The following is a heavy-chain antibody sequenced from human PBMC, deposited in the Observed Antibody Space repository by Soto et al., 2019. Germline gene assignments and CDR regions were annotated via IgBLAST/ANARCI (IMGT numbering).Heavy chain of an antibody. CDR3: ARLYYGSGSYWGLYYYGMDV. D-gene: IGHD3-10*01. J-gene: IGHJ6*02. Sequence: SETLSLTCTVSGGSISGHYWTWIRQPPGKGLEWIGYIFYSGSTNYNPSLKSRVTISVDTSKNQFSLKLSSVTAADTAVYYCARLYYGSGSYWGLYYYGMDVWGQGTKVTVS. CDR2: IFYSGST. CDR1: GGSISGHY. V-gene: IGHV4-59*11.